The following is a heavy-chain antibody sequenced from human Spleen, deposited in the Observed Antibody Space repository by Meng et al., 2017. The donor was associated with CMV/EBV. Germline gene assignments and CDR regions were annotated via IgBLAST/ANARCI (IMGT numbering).Heavy chain of an antibody. J-gene: IGHJ4*02. CDR1: GFTFSSYA. Sequence: QVQSGGSGGEVVQPGWSLKFSCAGSGFTFSSYAMHWVRQAPGKGLEWVAVISYDGSNTYYADSVKGRFTISRDNSKNTLYLEMNSLRAEDTAVYYCAGRGSGVTDFDYWGQGTLVTVSS. V-gene: IGHV3-30-3*01. CDR3: AGRGSGVTDFDY. D-gene: IGHD3-16*01. CDR2: ISYDGSNT.